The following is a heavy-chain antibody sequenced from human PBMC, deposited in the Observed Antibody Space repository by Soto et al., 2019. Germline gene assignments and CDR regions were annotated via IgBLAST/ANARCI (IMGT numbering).Heavy chain of an antibody. CDR1: GYTFTSYG. CDR3: ARDRGSYALDY. D-gene: IGHD1-26*01. CDR2: ISAYNGNT. J-gene: IGHJ4*02. Sequence: QVQLVQSGAEVKKPGASVKVSCKASGYTFTSYGFTWVRQAPGHGLEWMGWISAYNGNTNYAQKLQGRVTMTTDTPTSTAYRGLSSLRSDATAVYSCARDRGSYALDYWGQGTLVTFSP. V-gene: IGHV1-18*01.